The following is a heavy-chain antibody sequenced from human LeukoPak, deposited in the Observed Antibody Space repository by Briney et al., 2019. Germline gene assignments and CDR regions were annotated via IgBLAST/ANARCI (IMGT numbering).Heavy chain of an antibody. CDR3: ARDGLWSHYYQHGMDV. CDR1: GVTFSAYG. Sequence: GGALRLSCADSGVTFSAYGMNWVGRAPGKGLEGGSYISSSSSVIFYADSVEGRFTISRDNARSSLYLQMTSLRAEDTGTYYCARDGLWSHYYQHGMDVWGQGTAVTVSS. D-gene: IGHD5-18*01. J-gene: IGHJ6*02. CDR2: ISSSSSVI. V-gene: IGHV3-48*03.